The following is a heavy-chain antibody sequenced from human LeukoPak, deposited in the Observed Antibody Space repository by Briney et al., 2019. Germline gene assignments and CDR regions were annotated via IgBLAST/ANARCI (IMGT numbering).Heavy chain of an antibody. CDR2: FDPEDGET. J-gene: IGHJ6*03. CDR3: ARAPLPRKWDIVVVPAAEHDYYYYMDV. D-gene: IGHD2-2*01. V-gene: IGHV1-24*01. Sequence: ASMKVSCKVSGYTLTELSMHWVRQAPGKGLEWMGGFDPEDGETIYAQKFQGRVTMTEDTSTDTAYMELSSLRSEDTAVYYCARAPLPRKWDIVVVPAAEHDYYYYMDVWGKGTTVTVSS. CDR1: GYTLTELS.